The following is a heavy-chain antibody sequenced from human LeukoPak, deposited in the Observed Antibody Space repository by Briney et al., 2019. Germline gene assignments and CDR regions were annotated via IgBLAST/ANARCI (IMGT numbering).Heavy chain of an antibody. CDR2: IWYDGSKM. Sequence: GGSLRLSCATSGFTFTSYGFHWVRQAPGKGQEWVAVIWYDGSKMYYADSVKGRFTISRDNAKNTVYLEMSSLRAEDTGVYFCARDRDLWLYDYWGQGTLVTLSS. V-gene: IGHV3-33*01. CDR1: GFTFTSYG. D-gene: IGHD5-12*01. CDR3: ARDRDLWLYDY. J-gene: IGHJ4*02.